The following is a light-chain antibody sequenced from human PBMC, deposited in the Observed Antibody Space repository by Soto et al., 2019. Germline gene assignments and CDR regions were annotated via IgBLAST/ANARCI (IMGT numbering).Light chain of an antibody. V-gene: IGKV3-20*01. CDR1: QSVSSNY. CDR2: GAS. CDR3: QLYGSSPPIT. J-gene: IGKJ5*01. Sequence: EIVLTQSPGTLSLSPGERATLSCRASQSVSSNYLAWYQQKPGQAPRLLIYGASNRATGIPDRCSGSGSGTDFTLTISILEPEYFAVYYCQLYGSSPPITFGQGTRLEIK.